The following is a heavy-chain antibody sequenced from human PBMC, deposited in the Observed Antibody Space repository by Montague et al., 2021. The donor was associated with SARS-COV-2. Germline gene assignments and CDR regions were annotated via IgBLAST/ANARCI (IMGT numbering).Heavy chain of an antibody. D-gene: IGHD2-21*02. J-gene: IGHJ2*01. CDR3: ARVHIVVVTAMRYFDL. CDR1: GGSISSGGYY. Sequence: TLSLTCTVSGGSISSGGYYWSWIRQNPGKGLEWIGCIYYSGSTYYNPSLKSRVTISVDTSKNQFSLKLSSVTAADTAVYYCARVHIVVVTAMRYFDLWGRGTLVTVSS. CDR2: IYYSGST. V-gene: IGHV4-31*03.